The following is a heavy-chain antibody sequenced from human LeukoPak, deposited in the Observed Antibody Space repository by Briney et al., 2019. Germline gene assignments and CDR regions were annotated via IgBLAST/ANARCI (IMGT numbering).Heavy chain of an antibody. CDR2: IYYSGST. Sequence: SETLPLTCTVSGGSISSGDYYWSWIRQPPGKGLEWIGYIYYSGSTYYNPSLKSRVTISVDTSKNQFSLKPSSVTAADTAVYYCARDAELELQGDYFDYWGQGTLVTVSS. J-gene: IGHJ4*02. D-gene: IGHD1-7*01. CDR3: ARDAELELQGDYFDY. CDR1: GGSISSGDYY. V-gene: IGHV4-30-4*08.